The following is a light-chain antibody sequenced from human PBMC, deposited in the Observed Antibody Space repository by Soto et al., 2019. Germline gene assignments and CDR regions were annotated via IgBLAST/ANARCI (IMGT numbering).Light chain of an antibody. CDR3: QQSYSAPLT. Sequence: DIQMTQSPSSLSASVGDRVTITCRASQTISSYLNWYQQKPGKAPKLLIYAASTLQSGVPSRFAGSGSWTDFTLTISSLPPEDVAIYYCQQSYSAPLTFGGGTKVVIK. CDR1: QTISSY. V-gene: IGKV1-39*01. CDR2: AAS. J-gene: IGKJ4*01.